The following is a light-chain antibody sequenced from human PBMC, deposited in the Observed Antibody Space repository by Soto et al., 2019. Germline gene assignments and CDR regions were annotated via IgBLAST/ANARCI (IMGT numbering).Light chain of an antibody. CDR2: WAS. J-gene: IGKJ1*01. V-gene: IGKV4-1*01. Sequence: DIVMTQSPDSLAVSLGERATINCKSSQSVLYSSNNKNYLAWYQQKPGQPPKLLIYWASTRESGVPDRFSGSGSGTDFTLTISSLQAEDVAVYYYQQYYSTPPMFGQGTKVEIK. CDR1: QSVLYSSNNKNY. CDR3: QQYYSTPPM.